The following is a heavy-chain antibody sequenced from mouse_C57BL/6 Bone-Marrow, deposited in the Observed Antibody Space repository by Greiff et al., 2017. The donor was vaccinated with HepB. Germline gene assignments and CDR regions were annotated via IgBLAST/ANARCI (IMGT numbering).Heavy chain of an antibody. CDR1: GFTFSSYG. D-gene: IGHD1-1*01. J-gene: IGHJ1*03. Sequence: EVQLVESGGDLVKPGGSLKLSCAASGFTFSSYGMSWVRQTPDKRLEWVATISSGGSYTYYPDSVKGRFTISRDNAKNTLYLQMSSLKSEDTAMYYCARPTTRYFDVWGTGTTVTVSS. CDR2: ISSGGSYT. CDR3: ARPTTRYFDV. V-gene: IGHV5-6*01.